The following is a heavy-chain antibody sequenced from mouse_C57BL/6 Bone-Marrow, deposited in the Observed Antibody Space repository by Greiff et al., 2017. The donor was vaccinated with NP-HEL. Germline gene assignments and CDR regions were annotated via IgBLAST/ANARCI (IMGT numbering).Heavy chain of an antibody. D-gene: IGHD1-1*01. CDR2: SVPDSGGT. V-gene: IGHV1-72*01. Sequence: QVQLQQPGAELVKPGASVKLSCKASGYTFTSYWMHWVKQRPGRGLEWIGRSVPDSGGTKYNEKFKSKATLTVDKPSSTAYMQLSSLTAEDSAVYDCARATVVPLDYWGQGTTLTVSS. J-gene: IGHJ2*01. CDR1: GYTFTSYW. CDR3: ARATVVPLDY.